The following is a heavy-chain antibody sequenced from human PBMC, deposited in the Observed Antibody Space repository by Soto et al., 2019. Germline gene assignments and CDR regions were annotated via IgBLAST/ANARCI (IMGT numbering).Heavy chain of an antibody. Sequence: EVQLLESGGGLVQPGESLRLSCAASGFTFSSYAMSWVRQAPGKGLEWVSVISGSDDSTYYAESVKGRFAISSDNSKNTRYLQITILRAEDTAVYYCVTRCSTSTSDYWGQGTLDTVSS. J-gene: IGHJ4*02. CDR2: ISGSDDST. CDR1: GFTFSSYA. CDR3: VTRCSTSTSDY. V-gene: IGHV3-23*01. D-gene: IGHD6-6*01.